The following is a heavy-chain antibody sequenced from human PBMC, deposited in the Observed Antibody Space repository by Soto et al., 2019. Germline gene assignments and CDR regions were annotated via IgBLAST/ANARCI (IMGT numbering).Heavy chain of an antibody. CDR2: SYYRGST. CDR3: ARERGGYSSDF. V-gene: IGHV4-30-4*01. D-gene: IGHD2-15*01. CDR1: GGSISSDDYY. Sequence: SETLSLTCTVSGGSISSDDYYWSWIRQPPGKGLQWIGYSYYRGSTHYNPSLKSRVTISVDTSKNQFSLKLSSVTAADMAVYYCARERGGYSSDFWGQGTLVTVSS. J-gene: IGHJ4*02.